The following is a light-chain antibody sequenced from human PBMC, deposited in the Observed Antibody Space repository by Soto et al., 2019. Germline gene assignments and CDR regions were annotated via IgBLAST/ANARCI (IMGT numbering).Light chain of an antibody. V-gene: IGLV2-8*01. CDR1: SRDVGGYNY. CDR3: SSYAGRNNLL. Sequence: QSVLTQPPSASGSPGQSVTISCTGTSRDVGGYNYVSWYQQHPGKAPKLIIYEVSKRPSGVPDRFSGSKSGNTASLTVSGLQAEDEANYYCSSYAGRNNLLFGGGTKLTVL. J-gene: IGLJ2*01. CDR2: EVS.